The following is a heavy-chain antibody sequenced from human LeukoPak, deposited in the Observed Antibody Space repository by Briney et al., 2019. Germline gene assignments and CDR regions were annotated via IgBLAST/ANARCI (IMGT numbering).Heavy chain of an antibody. J-gene: IGHJ3*02. Sequence: KSSQTLSLTCNVSGASKSGHENIWSWIRQPPGRGLEWIGYIFDSGTTHYNPSLKSRSDISVDTSKNQFSLKLSSVTAADTAVYYCARDPDSYYNSSGYYPGAFDIWGQGTMVTVSS. CDR2: IFDSGTT. D-gene: IGHD3-22*01. CDR3: ARDPDSYYNSSGYYPGAFDI. CDR1: GASKSGHENI. V-gene: IGHV4-30-4*08.